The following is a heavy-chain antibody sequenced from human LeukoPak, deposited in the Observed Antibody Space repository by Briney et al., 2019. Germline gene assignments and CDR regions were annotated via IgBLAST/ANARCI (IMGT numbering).Heavy chain of an antibody. CDR1: GFTFSSYA. D-gene: IGHD2-2*01. CDR2: ISGSGGST. J-gene: IGHJ5*02. Sequence: PGGSLRLSCAASGFTFSSYAMSWVRQAPGKGLEWVSAISGSGGSTYDADSVKGRFTISRDNSKNTLYLQMNSLRAEDTAVYYCAKDQVPAAIWDWFDPWGQGTLVTVSS. CDR3: AKDQVPAAIWDWFDP. V-gene: IGHV3-23*01.